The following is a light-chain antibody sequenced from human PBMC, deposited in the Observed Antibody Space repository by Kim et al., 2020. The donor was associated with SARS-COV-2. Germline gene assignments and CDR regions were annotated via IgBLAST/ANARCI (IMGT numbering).Light chain of an antibody. V-gene: IGLV1-44*01. J-gene: IGLJ2*01. CDR1: RSNIGSNA. CDR3: AAWDDSLNGVI. CDR2: SDD. Sequence: QSVLTQPPSASGTPGQRVTISCSGSRSNIGSNAVNWYQQLPGTAPKLLIYSDDHRPSGVPDRFSGSKSGTSASLAISGLQSEDEADYYCAAWDDSLNGVIFGGGTQLTV.